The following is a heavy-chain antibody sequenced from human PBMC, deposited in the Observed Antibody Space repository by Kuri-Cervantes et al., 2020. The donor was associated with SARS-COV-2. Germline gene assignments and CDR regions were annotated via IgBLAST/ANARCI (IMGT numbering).Heavy chain of an antibody. D-gene: IGHD3-3*01. CDR2: ISSSSSYT. Sequence: GESLKISCAASGFTFSDYYMSWIRQAPGKGLEWVSYISSSSSYTNYADSVKGRFTISRDNAKNSLYLQMNSLRDEDTAVYYCARERSGDSYDFWSGYTYYYGMDVWGQGTTV. CDR1: GFTFSDYY. V-gene: IGHV3-11*06. CDR3: ARERSGDSYDFWSGYTYYYGMDV. J-gene: IGHJ6*02.